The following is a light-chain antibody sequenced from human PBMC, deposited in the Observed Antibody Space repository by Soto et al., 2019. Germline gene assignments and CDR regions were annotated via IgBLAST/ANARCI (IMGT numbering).Light chain of an antibody. CDR1: QNIDYW. CDR3: QQYNTYSCT. V-gene: IGKV1-5*03. CDR2: KAS. Sequence: DIQMTQSPSTLSASVGDRVTITCRASQNIDYWLAWYQQKPGKAPKLLIYKASSLDSGVPSRFRGSGSGTEFTLTISSLQPDDFATYYCQQYNTYSCTFGQGTKVDFK. J-gene: IGKJ1*01.